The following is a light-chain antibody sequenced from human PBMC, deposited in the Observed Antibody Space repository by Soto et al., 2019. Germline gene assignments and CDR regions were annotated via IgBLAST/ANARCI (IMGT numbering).Light chain of an antibody. Sequence: QSVLTQPASVSGSPGQSITISCTGTSSDVGGYNYVSWYQQHPGKAPKLMIYEVSNRPSGVSNRFSGSKSGNTASLTISGLQAEDEADYYRSSYTSSSVWVFGGGTKLTVL. CDR2: EVS. V-gene: IGLV2-14*01. CDR3: SSYTSSSVWV. J-gene: IGLJ3*02. CDR1: SSDVGGYNY.